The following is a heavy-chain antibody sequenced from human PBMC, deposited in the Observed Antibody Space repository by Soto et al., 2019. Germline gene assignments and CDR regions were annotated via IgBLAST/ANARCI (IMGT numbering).Heavy chain of an antibody. CDR2: INPNSGGT. V-gene: IGHV1-2*04. Sequence: ASVKGSCKASGYTFTGYYMHWVRQAPGQGLEWMGWINPNSGGTNYAQKFQGWVTMTRDTSISTAYMELSRLRSDDTAVYYCARSARIAAADFDYWGQGTLVTVSS. CDR3: ARSARIAAADFDY. D-gene: IGHD6-13*01. CDR1: GYTFTGYY. J-gene: IGHJ4*02.